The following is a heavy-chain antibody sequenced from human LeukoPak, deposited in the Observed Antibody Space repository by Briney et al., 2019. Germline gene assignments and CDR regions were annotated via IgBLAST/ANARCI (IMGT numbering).Heavy chain of an antibody. CDR1: GGSISSYY. V-gene: IGHV4-59*01. J-gene: IGHJ1*01. CDR3: ARSGGLYTSTWYFHR. Sequence: SETLSLTCTVSGGSISSYYWSWIRQPPGKGLEWIGYIDYSGSTIHNPSLKSRVTISVNTSKNQFSLQLTSVTAADTAVYYCARSGGLYTSTWYFHRWGRGTLVTVSS. CDR2: IDYSGST. D-gene: IGHD6-13*01.